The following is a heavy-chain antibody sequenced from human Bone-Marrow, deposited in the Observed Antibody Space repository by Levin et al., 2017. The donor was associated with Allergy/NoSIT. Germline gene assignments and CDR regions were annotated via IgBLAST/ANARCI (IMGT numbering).Heavy chain of an antibody. J-gene: IGHJ1*01. CDR1: GFSFSNYA. V-gene: IGHV3-30*04. CDR2: LSNDGSNK. D-gene: IGHD2/OR15-2a*01. CDR3: ATSDSSTFYYPRGYFHL. Sequence: AGGSLRLSCAASGFSFSNYAMHWVRLTPGKGLEWVTGLSNDGSNKYYADSVKGRFTISRDNSKSTLFLQMNSLRAEDTALYYCATSDSSTFYYPRGYFHLWGQGTLVTVSS.